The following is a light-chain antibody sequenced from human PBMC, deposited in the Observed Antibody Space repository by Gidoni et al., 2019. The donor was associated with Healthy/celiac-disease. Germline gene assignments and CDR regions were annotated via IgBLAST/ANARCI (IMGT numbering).Light chain of an antibody. J-gene: IGKJ4*01. CDR1: QSVSSSY. Sequence: EIALMQSPGTLPLSPGVRATLSCRASQSVSSSYLAWYQHKHGHAPRLLIYGASNRATGIPDRFSGSGSETDFTLTISRLEPEDFAVYYCRQCGSSPLTFGGGTKVEIK. CDR3: RQCGSSPLT. CDR2: GAS. V-gene: IGKV3-20*01.